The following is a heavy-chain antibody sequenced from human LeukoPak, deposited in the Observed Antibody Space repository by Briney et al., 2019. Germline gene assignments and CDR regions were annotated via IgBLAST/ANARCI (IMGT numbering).Heavy chain of an antibody. CDR2: IYYSGST. V-gene: IGHV4-39*07. CDR3: ARVGDYYDSSGRFDP. Sequence: PSETLSLTCTVSGGSISSSSYYWGWIRQPPGKGLEWIGSIYYSGSTYYNPSLKSRVTISVDTSKNQFSLKLSSVTAADTAVYYCARVGDYYDSSGRFDPWGQGTLVTVSS. D-gene: IGHD3-22*01. CDR1: GGSISSSSYY. J-gene: IGHJ5*02.